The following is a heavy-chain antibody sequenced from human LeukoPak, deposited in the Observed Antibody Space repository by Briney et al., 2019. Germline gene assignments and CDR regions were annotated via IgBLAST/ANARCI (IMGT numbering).Heavy chain of an antibody. D-gene: IGHD3-10*01. CDR3: ARVSGPGMNEYFYL. V-gene: IGHV3-48*01. CDR2: ISSSSSNI. CDR1: GFTFSSYS. J-gene: IGHJ1*01. Sequence: PGGSLRLSCGASGFTFSSYSMNWVRQAPGRGLEWISYISSSSSNIYYADSVKGRFTISRDNAKNSLYLQMNSLRAEDTAVYYCARVSGPGMNEYFYLWGQGTLVTVSS.